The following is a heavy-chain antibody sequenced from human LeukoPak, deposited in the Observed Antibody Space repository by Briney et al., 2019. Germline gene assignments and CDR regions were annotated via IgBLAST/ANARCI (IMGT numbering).Heavy chain of an antibody. Sequence: GGSLRLSCAASGFTFSNYGMTWVRQAPGKGLEWVSSIIASAVTTYYAGSVKGRFTISRDNSKNTLYLYMNNLRADDTAVYYCAEAECSTTPCYTRNSGWHNWGQGTLVTVSS. CDR1: GFTFSNYG. CDR2: IIASAVTT. CDR3: AEAECSTTPCYTRNSGWHN. V-gene: IGHV3-23*01. D-gene: IGHD2-2*01. J-gene: IGHJ4*02.